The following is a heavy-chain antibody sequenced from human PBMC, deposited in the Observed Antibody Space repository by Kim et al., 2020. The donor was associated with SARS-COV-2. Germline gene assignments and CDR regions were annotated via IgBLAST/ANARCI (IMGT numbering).Heavy chain of an antibody. CDR3: AKDCGTGTAGCNY. J-gene: IGHJ4*02. V-gene: IGHV6-1*01. D-gene: IGHD1-1*01. Sequence: ALSVKSRITIHPDTSKNQFSRQLSSVTPDDTAVYYCAKDCGTGTAGCNYWGQGTLVTVSS.